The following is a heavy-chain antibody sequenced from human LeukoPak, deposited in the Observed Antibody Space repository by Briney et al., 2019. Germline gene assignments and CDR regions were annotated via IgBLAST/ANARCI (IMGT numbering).Heavy chain of an antibody. V-gene: IGHV3-23*01. D-gene: IGHD6-6*01. J-gene: IGHJ4*02. CDR2: ISGSGGST. CDR3: AKDFVGSSLWYFDY. Sequence: GGSLRLSCAASGFTFSSYAMSWVRQAPGKGLEWVSAISGSGGSTYYAGSVKGRFTISRDNSKNTLYLQMNSLRAEDTAVYYCAKDFVGSSLWYFDYWGQGTLVTVSS. CDR1: GFTFSSYA.